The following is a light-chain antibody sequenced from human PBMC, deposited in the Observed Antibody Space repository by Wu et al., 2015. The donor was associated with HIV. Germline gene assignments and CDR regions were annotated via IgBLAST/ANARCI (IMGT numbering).Light chain of an antibody. CDR1: QSVDTY. V-gene: IGKV3-11*01. J-gene: IGKJ1*01. Sequence: EIVLTQSPATLSLSPGERATLSCRASQSVDTYLAWYQQKPGQAPRLLIYDASNRATGIPAKFSGSGSGTDFTLTISSLEPEDFAVYYCQQRNYWPQTFGQGTRVEMK. CDR3: QQRNYWPQT. CDR2: DAS.